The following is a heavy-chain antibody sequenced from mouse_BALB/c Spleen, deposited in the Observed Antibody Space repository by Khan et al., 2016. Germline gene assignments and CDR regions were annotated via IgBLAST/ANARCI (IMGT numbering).Heavy chain of an antibody. J-gene: IGHJ4*01. Sequence: QVQLKQSGAELAKPGASVKMSCKASGYTFTSYWMHWVKQRPGQGLEWIGYINPSTGYTEYNQKFKDKATLTADKSSSTAYMQQSSLTSEDSAVYYCARKGGAMDYWGQGTSVTVSS. CDR3: ARKGGAMDY. CDR2: INPSTGYT. V-gene: IGHV1-7*01. CDR1: GYTFTSYW.